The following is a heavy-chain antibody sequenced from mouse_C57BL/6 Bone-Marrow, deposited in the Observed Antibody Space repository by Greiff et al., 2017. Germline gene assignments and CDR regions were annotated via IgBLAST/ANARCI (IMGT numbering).Heavy chain of an antibody. V-gene: IGHV1-52*01. D-gene: IGHD2-2*01. CDR2: IDPSDSDT. CDR3: AIYGYDPNWYFDV. CDR1: GYTFTSYW. J-gene: IGHJ1*03. Sequence: QVQLQQPGAELVRPGSSVKLSCKASGYTFTSYWMHWVKQRPIQGLEWIGNIDPSDSDTHYNQKFKDKATLTVDKSSSTAYMQLSSLTSEDSAVYYCAIYGYDPNWYFDVWGTGTTVTVSS.